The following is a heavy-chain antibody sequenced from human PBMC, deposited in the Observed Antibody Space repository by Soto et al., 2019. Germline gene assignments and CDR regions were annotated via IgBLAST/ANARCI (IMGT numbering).Heavy chain of an antibody. Sequence: PGGSLRLSCAASGFTFSSYAMSWVRQAPGKGLEWVSAISGSGGSTYYADSVKGRFTISRDNSKNTLYLQMNSLRAEDTAVYYCAKVPLYSYDLSGFDYWGQGTLVTAPQ. CDR3: AKVPLYSYDLSGFDY. CDR1: GFTFSSYA. J-gene: IGHJ4*02. D-gene: IGHD5-18*01. V-gene: IGHV3-23*01. CDR2: ISGSGGST.